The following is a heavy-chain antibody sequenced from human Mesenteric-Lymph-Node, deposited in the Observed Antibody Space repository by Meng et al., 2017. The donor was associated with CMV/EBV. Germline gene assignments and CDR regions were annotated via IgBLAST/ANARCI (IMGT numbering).Heavy chain of an antibody. CDR1: GYTFTSYG. J-gene: IGHJ5*02. V-gene: IGHV1-18*01. D-gene: IGHD2-2*01. CDR3: ARARPAAGEWFDP. CDR2: ISAYNGNT. Sequence: CKASGYTFTSYGISWVRQAPGQGLEWMGWISAYNGNTNYAQKLQGRVTMTTDTSTSTAYMELRSLRSDDTAVYYCARARPAAGEWFDPWGQGTLVTVSS.